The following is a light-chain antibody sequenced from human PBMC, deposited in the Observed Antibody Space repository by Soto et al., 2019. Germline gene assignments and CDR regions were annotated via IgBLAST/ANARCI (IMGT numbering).Light chain of an antibody. CDR1: SSDIGIYKY. CDR2: EVT. J-gene: IGLJ2*01. Sequence: QSALTQPASVSGSPGQSIAISCTGSSSDIGIYKYVSWYQQHPSKVPKLIIYEVTNRPSGVSNRFSGSKSGNTASLTISGLQAEDEADYYCSSSTRTRNLLFGGGTQVTVL. V-gene: IGLV2-14*01. CDR3: SSSTRTRNLL.